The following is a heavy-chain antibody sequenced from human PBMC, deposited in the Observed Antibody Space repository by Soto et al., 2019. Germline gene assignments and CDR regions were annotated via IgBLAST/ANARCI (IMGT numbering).Heavy chain of an antibody. V-gene: IGHV3-7*01. D-gene: IGHD3-3*01. Sequence: GGSLRLSCVASGFTYSTYWMAWVRQVPGKGLEWVAYMNPDGSQTFYVDSVKGRFTISRDNAKNSLYLQISSLSVEDTAVYFCAGEPRLLSYWGQGTLVTVSS. CDR3: AGEPRLLSY. J-gene: IGHJ1*01. CDR2: MNPDGSQT. CDR1: GFTYSTYW.